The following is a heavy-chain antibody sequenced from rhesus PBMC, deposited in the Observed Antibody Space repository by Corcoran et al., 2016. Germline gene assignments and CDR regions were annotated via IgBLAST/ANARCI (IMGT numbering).Heavy chain of an antibody. V-gene: IGHV1S2*01. Sequence: QVQLVQSGAEVKKPGSSVKVSCKASGYTFTDYYMHWVRQAPRQGLEWMGWITPYNGNTKYAQKFQGRVTMTRDTSTSTAYMELSSLRSEDTAVYYCARVPLLQYLDWLLSYFDYWGQGVLVTVSS. J-gene: IGHJ4*01. D-gene: IGHD3-3*01. CDR1: GYTFTDYY. CDR3: ARVPLLQYLDWLLSYFDY. CDR2: ITPYNGNT.